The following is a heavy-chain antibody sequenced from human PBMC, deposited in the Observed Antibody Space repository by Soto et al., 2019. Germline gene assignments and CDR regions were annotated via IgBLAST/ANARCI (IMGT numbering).Heavy chain of an antibody. D-gene: IGHD5-18*01. CDR2: IYHSGST. Sequence: PSETMSLTCAVSGGSISSSNWWSWVRQPPGKGLEWIGEIYHSGSTNYNPSLKSRVTISVDTSKNQFTLTLFSVTAADTAVYYCARGPYSNGPYYFDYWGQGTQVTVSS. CDR1: GGSISSSNW. J-gene: IGHJ4*02. V-gene: IGHV4-4*02. CDR3: ARGPYSNGPYYFDY.